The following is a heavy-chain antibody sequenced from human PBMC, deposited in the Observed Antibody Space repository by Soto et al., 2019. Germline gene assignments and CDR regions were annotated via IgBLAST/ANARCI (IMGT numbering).Heavy chain of an antibody. V-gene: IGHV1-69*13. J-gene: IGHJ6*02. D-gene: IGHD3-10*01. CDR2: IIPIFGTA. CDR3: ASSLPGGMDV. Sequence: ASVKVSCKASGGTFSSYAISWVRQAPGQGLEWMGGIIPIFGTANYAQKFQGGVTITADESTSTAYMELSSLRSEDTAVYYCASSLPGGMDVWGQGTTVTVSS. CDR1: GGTFSSYA.